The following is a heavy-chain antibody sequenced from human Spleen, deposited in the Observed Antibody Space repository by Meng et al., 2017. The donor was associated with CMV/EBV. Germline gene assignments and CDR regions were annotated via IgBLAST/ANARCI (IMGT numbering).Heavy chain of an antibody. Sequence: SETLSLTCSVSGGPINSGVYYWGWIRQLPGKGLEWIGYMHYSGTTYHNPSLKSRVTISIDTSKNQFSLKLSSVTAADTAVYYCARAIKYGYNLGVRYYFDYWGQGTLVTVSS. CDR1: GGPINSGVYY. CDR3: ARAIKYGYNLGVRYYFDY. V-gene: IGHV4-31*03. J-gene: IGHJ4*02. CDR2: MHYSGTT. D-gene: IGHD5-24*01.